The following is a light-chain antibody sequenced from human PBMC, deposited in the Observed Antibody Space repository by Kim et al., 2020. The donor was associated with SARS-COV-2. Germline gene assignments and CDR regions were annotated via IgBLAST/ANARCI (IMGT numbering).Light chain of an antibody. CDR3: QAWDSGTAVV. CDR1: ELGDKY. J-gene: IGLJ2*01. Sequence: VSPAQTASITCSGDELGDKYVFWYQQKPGQSPLLVIYQDTKRPSGIPERFSASNSGNTATLTISGTQATDEADYYCQAWDSGTAVVFGGGTQLTVL. V-gene: IGLV3-1*01. CDR2: QDT.